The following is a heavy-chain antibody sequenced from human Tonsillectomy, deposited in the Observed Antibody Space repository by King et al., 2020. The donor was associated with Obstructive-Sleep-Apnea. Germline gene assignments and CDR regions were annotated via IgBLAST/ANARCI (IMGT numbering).Heavy chain of an antibody. CDR1: GFTFSSYA. V-gene: IGHV3-23*04. J-gene: IGHJ4*02. CDR3: AKHIVLMVYAIKLRWDYFDY. CDR2: ISGSGGST. Sequence: VQLVESGGGLVQPGGSLRLSCAASGFTFSSYAMSWVRQAPGKGLEWVSAISGSGGSTYYADSVKGRFTISRDNSKNTLYLQMNSLRAEDTAVYYCAKHIVLMVYAIKLRWDYFDYWGQGTLVTVSS. D-gene: IGHD2-8*01.